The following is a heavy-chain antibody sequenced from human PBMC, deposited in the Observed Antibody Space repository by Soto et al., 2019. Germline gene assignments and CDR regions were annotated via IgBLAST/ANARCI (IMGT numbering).Heavy chain of an antibody. D-gene: IGHD3-22*01. J-gene: IGHJ4*02. CDR1: GFTFSSYS. Sequence: PGGSLRLSCAASGFTFSSYSMNWVRQAPGKGLEWVSSISSGSGYIYYADSVKGRFTISRDNAKNSLYLQMNSLRAEDTAVYYCARDRDDSSDYYHYWGQGTLVTVSS. V-gene: IGHV3-21*01. CDR2: ISSGSGYI. CDR3: ARDRDDSSDYYHY.